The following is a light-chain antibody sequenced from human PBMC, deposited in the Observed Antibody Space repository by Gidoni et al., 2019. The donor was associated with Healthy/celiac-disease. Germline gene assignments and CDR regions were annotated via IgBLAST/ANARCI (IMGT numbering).Light chain of an antibody. CDR2: DAS. V-gene: IGKV3-11*01. J-gene: IGKJ3*01. CDR1: QSVSSS. CDR3: QQRSNWDT. Sequence: ETVLTPSPATLSLSPGGRATLSCRASQSVSSSLAWYQQKPGQAPRLLIYDASNRATGIPARFSGSGSGTDFTLTISSLEPEDFAVYYCQQRSNWDTFGPGTKVDIK.